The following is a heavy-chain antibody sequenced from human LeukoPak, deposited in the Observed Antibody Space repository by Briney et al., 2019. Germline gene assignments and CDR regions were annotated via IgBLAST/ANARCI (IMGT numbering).Heavy chain of an antibody. CDR3: AVQVAGKAY. Sequence: PGGSLRLSCAASGFTFSSYAMHWVRQAPGKGLEWVAVISYDGSNKYYADSVKGRFTISRDNAKHTLYLQMNSLRAEDTAVYYCAVQVAGKAYWGQGPLVTVSS. CDR1: GFTFSSYA. J-gene: IGHJ4*02. V-gene: IGHV3-30-3*01. CDR2: ISYDGSNK. D-gene: IGHD6-19*01.